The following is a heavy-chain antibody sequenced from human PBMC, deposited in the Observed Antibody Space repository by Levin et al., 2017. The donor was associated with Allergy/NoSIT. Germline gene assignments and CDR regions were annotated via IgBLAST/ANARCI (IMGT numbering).Heavy chain of an antibody. CDR3: AKVMSDYANDYMDV. Sequence: GGSLRLSCVASGFTINSYAMTWVRQAAGKGLEWVAAISGSAGKTYYGDSVKGRFTISRDNSKNTLSLQMDSLRAEDTAVYSCAKVMSDYANDYMDVWGKGTTVIVSS. CDR1: GFTINSYA. V-gene: IGHV3-23*01. D-gene: IGHD1-26*01. J-gene: IGHJ6*03. CDR2: ISGSAGKT.